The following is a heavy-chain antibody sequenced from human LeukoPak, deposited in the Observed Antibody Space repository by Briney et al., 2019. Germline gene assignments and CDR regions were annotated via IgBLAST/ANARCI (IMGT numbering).Heavy chain of an antibody. V-gene: IGHV4-59*01. J-gene: IGHJ4*02. Sequence: PSETLSLTCTVSGDSISTYYWSWIRQPPGKGLEWIGYIYYSGSTNYNPSLKSRVTMSLDTSKNQFSLKLSSVTAADTAVYYCARAAAQDELGHFDYWGQGTLVTVSS. CDR1: GDSISTYY. CDR3: ARAAAQDELGHFDY. D-gene: IGHD7-27*01. CDR2: IYYSGST.